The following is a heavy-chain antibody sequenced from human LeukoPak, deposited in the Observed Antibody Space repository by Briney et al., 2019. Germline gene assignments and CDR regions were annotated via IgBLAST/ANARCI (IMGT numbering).Heavy chain of an antibody. CDR2: ISITSTHI. CDR3: ASRQMDYFDY. V-gene: IGHV3-21*04. J-gene: IGHJ4*02. D-gene: IGHD5-24*01. CDR1: GFTFSTYA. Sequence: GGSLRLSCAASGFTFSTYAMNWVRQAPGKGLEWVSSISITSTHIYYAGSVKGRFTISRDTSKNTLYLQMNRLRAEDTAVYYCASRQMDYFDYWGQGTLVTVSS.